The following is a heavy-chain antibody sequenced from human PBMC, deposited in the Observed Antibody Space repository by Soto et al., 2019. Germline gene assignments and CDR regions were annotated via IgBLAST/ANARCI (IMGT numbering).Heavy chain of an antibody. Sequence: QITLNESGPTQVKPRQTLTLTCTFSGFSLTTSGVGLGWIRQSPGKAPEWLALIYWYDDKRYSPSLKSRLTITKDTSKNQMVLTMADLDPADTATYYCAHRVLRTVFGLVTTTAIYFDFWGQGTPVAVSS. D-gene: IGHD3-3*01. J-gene: IGHJ4*02. CDR3: AHRVLRTVFGLVTTTAIYFDF. CDR1: GFSLTTSGVG. CDR2: IYWYDDK. V-gene: IGHV2-5*01.